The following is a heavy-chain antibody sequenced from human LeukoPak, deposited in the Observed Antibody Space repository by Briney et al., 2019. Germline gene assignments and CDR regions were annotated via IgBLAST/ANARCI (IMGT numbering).Heavy chain of an antibody. Sequence: GGSLRLSCAASGFTFSSYSMNWVRQAPGKGLEWVSSISSSSSYIYYADSVKGRFTISRHNSKNTLYLQMNSLRAEDTAVYYCASAGLIDYGDYPFDYWGQGTLVTVSS. CDR3: ASAGLIDYGDYPFDY. CDR1: GFTFSSYS. V-gene: IGHV3-21*04. CDR2: ISSSSSYI. D-gene: IGHD4-17*01. J-gene: IGHJ4*02.